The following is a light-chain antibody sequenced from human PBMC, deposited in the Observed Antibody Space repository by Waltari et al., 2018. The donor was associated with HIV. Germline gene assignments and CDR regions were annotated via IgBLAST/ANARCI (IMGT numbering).Light chain of an antibody. V-gene: IGLV3-19*01. J-gene: IGLJ3*02. CDR3: NSQDNSFDLLA. Sequence: SSQLTQDPAVSVALGQTLRITCQGDSLRTYFASLYQQKPRQAPLLVMYGKGNPHSGIPDRFSGSNAGKTATLTITRAQAEDEADYYCNSQDNSFDLLAFGGGHNLTVL. CDR2: GKG. CDR1: SLRTYF.